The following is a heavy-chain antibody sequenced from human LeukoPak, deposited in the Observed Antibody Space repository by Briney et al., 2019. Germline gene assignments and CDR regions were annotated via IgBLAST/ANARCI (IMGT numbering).Heavy chain of an antibody. V-gene: IGHV3-21*01. CDR1: GFTFSSYS. Sequence: GGSLRLSCAASGFTFSSYSMNWVRQAPGKGLEWVSSISSSSSYIYYADSVKGRFTIPRGNAKNSLYLQMNSLRAEDTAVYYCAARLRGYYFDYWGQGTLVTVSS. J-gene: IGHJ4*02. D-gene: IGHD3-16*01. CDR3: AARLRGYYFDY. CDR2: ISSSSSYI.